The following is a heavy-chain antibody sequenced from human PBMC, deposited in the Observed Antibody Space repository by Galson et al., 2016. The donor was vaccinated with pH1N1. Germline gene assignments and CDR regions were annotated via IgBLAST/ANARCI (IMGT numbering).Heavy chain of an antibody. CDR3: ARLDYGDYSGYFEY. CDR2: IDWDDDK. Sequence: PALVKPTQTLTLTCTFSGFSLCTSGMCVSWIRQPPGKALEWLALIDWDDDKYYSTSLKTRLTISKDTSKNQVVLTMTNMDPVDKATYYCARLDYGDYSGYFEYWGQGTLVTVSS. CDR1: GFSLCTSGMC. J-gene: IGHJ4*02. V-gene: IGHV2-70*01. D-gene: IGHD4-17*01.